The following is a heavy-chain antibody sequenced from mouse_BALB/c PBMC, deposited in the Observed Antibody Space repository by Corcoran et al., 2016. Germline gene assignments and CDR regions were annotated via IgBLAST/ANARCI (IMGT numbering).Heavy chain of an antibody. CDR3: ASAWFVY. CDR2: INPNNGGT. CDR1: GYTFTDYN. Sequence: EVLLQQSGPELVKPGASVKIPCKASGYTFTDYNMDWVKQSHGKSSEWIGDINPNNGGTIYNPKFKGKATLTVDKASSTADMELRSLTSEDTASYYCASAWFVYWGQGTLVTFSA. J-gene: IGHJ3*01. V-gene: IGHV1-18*01.